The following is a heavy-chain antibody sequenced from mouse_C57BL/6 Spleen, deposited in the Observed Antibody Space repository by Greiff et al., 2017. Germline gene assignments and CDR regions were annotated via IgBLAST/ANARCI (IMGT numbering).Heavy chain of an antibody. CDR1: GFTFSDYG. CDR3: AKGERPWYFDV. V-gene: IGHV5-17*01. Sequence: EVQLVESGGGLVKPGGSLKLSCAASGFTFSDYGMHWVRQAPEKGLEWVAYISSGSSTIYYADTVKGRFTISRDNAKNTLFLQMTSLRSEDTAMYYCAKGERPWYFDVWGTGTTVTVSS. J-gene: IGHJ1*03. CDR2: ISSGSSTI.